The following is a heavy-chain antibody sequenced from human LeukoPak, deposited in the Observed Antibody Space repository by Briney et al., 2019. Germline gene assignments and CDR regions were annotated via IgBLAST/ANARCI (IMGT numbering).Heavy chain of an antibody. D-gene: IGHD1-1*01. CDR3: AKGGDWNDVPFDY. CDR1: GFTFSSYS. Sequence: GGSLRLSCAGSGFTFSSYSMNWVRQAPGKGLEWVSSISSSSSYIYYADSVKGRFTISRDNAKNSLYLQMNSLRAEDTAVYYCAKGGDWNDVPFDYWGQGTLVTVSS. J-gene: IGHJ4*02. V-gene: IGHV3-21*01. CDR2: ISSSSSYI.